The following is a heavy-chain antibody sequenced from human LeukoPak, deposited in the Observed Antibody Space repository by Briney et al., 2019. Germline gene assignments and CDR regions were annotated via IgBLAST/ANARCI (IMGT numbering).Heavy chain of an antibody. CDR3: ARDQCSSTSCYRYNWFDP. CDR2: IYQGGRT. Sequence: PSETLSLTCAVSGGSISSSNWWSWVRQPPGKGLEWIGEIYQGGRTNYNPSLKSRVTISVDKSKNQFSLKLSSVTAADTAVYHCARDQCSSTSCYRYNWFDPWGQGTLVTVSS. J-gene: IGHJ5*02. CDR1: GGSISSSNW. D-gene: IGHD2-2*01. V-gene: IGHV4-4*02.